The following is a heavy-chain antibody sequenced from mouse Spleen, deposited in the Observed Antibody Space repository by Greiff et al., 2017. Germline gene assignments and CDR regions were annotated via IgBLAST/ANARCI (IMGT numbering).Heavy chain of an antibody. D-gene: IGHD2-2*01. J-gene: IGHJ1*01. CDR2: INPNNGGT. Sequence: VQLQQSGPELVKPGASVKISCKASGYTFTDYYMNWVKQSHGKSLEWIGDINPNNGGTSYNQKFKGKATLTVDKSSSTAYMELRSLTSEDSAVYYCAGEDGYGSYWYFDVWGAGTTVTVSS. CDR3: AGEDGYGSYWYFDV. CDR1: GYTFTDYY. V-gene: IGHV1-26*01.